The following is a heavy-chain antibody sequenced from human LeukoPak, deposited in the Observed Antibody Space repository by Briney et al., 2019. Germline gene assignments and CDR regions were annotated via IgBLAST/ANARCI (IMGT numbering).Heavy chain of an antibody. CDR2: TYYRSKWLV. V-gene: IGHV6-1*01. J-gene: IGHJ4*02. CDR3: TRFYDTNSFDY. CDR1: GDSVSGSSVA. Sequence: SQTLSLTCAISGDSVSGSSVAWNWIRQSPSRGLEWLGRTYYRSKWLVDYAESLKGRITINADTSKNQLSLQLHSVTPVDTAIYYCTRFYDTNSFDYWGQGTLVTVSS. D-gene: IGHD3-16*01.